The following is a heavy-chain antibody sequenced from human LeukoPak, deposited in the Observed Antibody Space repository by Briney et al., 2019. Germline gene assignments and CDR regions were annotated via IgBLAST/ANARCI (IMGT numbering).Heavy chain of an antibody. CDR3: ARENVGAIKSYFDY. Sequence: GGSLRLSCTASGFTFSSYWMSWVRQAPGKGLEWVANIRQDGGLKHYVDSVKGRFTISRDNAENSLYLQMNSLRAEDTAVYYCARENVGAIKSYFDYWGQGTLVTASS. D-gene: IGHD1-26*01. V-gene: IGHV3-7*01. J-gene: IGHJ4*02. CDR2: IRQDGGLK. CDR1: GFTFSSYW.